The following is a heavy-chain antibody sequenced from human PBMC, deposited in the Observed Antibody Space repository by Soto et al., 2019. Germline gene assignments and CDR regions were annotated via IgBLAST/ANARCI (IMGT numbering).Heavy chain of an antibody. J-gene: IGHJ4*02. Sequence: QVQLVQSGAEVQRPGSSVKVSCEASGGTFSSLGFTWVRQAPGQGLEWMGGIIPISGRTTFAPKFLGRVTITADESTRTTYMELTALTSDDTAIYYCATRGTQGRWLECADYWGQGTLVTVSS. CDR1: GGTFSSLG. V-gene: IGHV1-69*01. CDR2: IIPISGRT. CDR3: ATRGTQGRWLECADY. D-gene: IGHD5-12*01.